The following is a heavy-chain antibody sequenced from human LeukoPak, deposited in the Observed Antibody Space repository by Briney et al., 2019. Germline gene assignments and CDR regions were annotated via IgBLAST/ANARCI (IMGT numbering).Heavy chain of an antibody. D-gene: IGHD3-22*01. V-gene: IGHV1-18*01. CDR2: ISAYNGNT. CDR1: GYTFTSYG. CDR3: ARGPAYTFLSDYYDSSGYIPPFDY. J-gene: IGHJ4*02. Sequence: ASVKVSCKASGYTFTSYGISWVRQAPGQGLEWMGWISAYNGNTNYAQKLQGRVTMTTDTSTSTAYMELRSLRSDDTAVYYCARGPAYTFLSDYYDSSGYIPPFDYWGQGTLVSVSS.